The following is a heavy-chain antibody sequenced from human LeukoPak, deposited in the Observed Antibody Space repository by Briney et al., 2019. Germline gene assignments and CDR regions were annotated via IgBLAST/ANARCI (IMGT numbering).Heavy chain of an antibody. V-gene: IGHV4-39*01. J-gene: IGHJ5*02. D-gene: IGHD5-18*01. CDR1: GGSISRNNDY. Sequence: SETLSLTCTVSGGSISRNNDYWAWIRQPPGKGLEWIGSMQYSGSTHYNPSLKSRVTISVDTSKKQFSLKVSSVTAADTAVYYSARQAEYIYEPGWFDPWGQGTLVTVSS. CDR3: ARQAEYIYEPGWFDP. CDR2: MQYSGST.